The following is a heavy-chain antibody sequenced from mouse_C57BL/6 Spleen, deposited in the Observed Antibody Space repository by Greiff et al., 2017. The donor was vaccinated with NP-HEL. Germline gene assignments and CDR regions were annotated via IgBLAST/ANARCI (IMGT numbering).Heavy chain of an antibody. CDR2: IYPGDGDT. Sequence: QVQLQQSGPELVKPGASVKISCKASGYAFSSSWMNWVKQRPGKGLEWIGRIYPGDGDTNYNGKFKGKATLTADKSSSTAYMQLSSLTSEDSAVYFCARERVYGLFDYWGKGTTLTVSS. V-gene: IGHV1-82*01. CDR3: ARERVYGLFDY. CDR1: GYAFSSSW. J-gene: IGHJ2*01. D-gene: IGHD1-2*01.